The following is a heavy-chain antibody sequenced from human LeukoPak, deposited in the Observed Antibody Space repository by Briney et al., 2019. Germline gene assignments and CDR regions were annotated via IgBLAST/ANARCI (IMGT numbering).Heavy chain of an antibody. CDR3: ASFPIGYCSSTSCFDY. D-gene: IGHD2-2*01. CDR2: ISSSSSYI. J-gene: IGHJ4*02. CDR1: GFTFSSYS. Sequence: SGGSLRLSCAASGFTFSSYSMNWVRQAPGKGLEWVSSISSSSSYIYYADSVKGRFTISRDNAKNSLYLQMNSLRAEDTAVYYCASFPIGYCSSTSCFDYWGQGTLVTVSS. V-gene: IGHV3-21*01.